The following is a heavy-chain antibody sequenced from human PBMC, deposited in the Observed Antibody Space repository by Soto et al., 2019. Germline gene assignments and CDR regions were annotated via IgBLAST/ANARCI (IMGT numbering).Heavy chain of an antibody. CDR2: IYHSGII. J-gene: IGHJ5*02. CDR3: ARGTPPYCSSTSCYMGAYNWFDP. Sequence: TSETLSLTCAVSGGSISSNKWWSWVRQPPGKGLEWIGEIYHSGIINYNPSLTSRITISVDKSKSQFSLKLSSVTAADTAVYYCARGTPPYCSSTSCYMGAYNWFDPWGQGTLVTVSS. CDR1: GGSISSNKW. D-gene: IGHD2-2*02. V-gene: IGHV4-4*02.